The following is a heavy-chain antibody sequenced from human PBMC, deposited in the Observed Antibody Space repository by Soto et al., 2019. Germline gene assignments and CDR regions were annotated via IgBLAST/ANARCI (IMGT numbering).Heavy chain of an antibody. J-gene: IGHJ6*02. V-gene: IGHV1-46*01. CDR2: INPSVGVT. CDR1: GYTFTGYY. Sequence: ASVKVSCKASGYTFTGYYLHWVRQAPGQGLQWMGIINPSVGVTAYAQRFQGRVSKTRDTSTSTVYMELRSLRSEDTAVYYCARDHLTPRPPLYGMDVWGQGTTVTVSS. D-gene: IGHD6-6*01. CDR3: ARDHLTPRPPLYGMDV.